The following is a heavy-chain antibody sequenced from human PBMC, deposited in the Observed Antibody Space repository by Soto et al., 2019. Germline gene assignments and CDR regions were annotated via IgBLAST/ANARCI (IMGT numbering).Heavy chain of an antibody. V-gene: IGHV3-53*01. CDR3: ARGRQQLAYLDF. D-gene: IGHD3-10*01. Sequence: EVQLVESGGTLIQPGGSLRLSCAASGFTISDNYMSWARQAPGKGLEWVSSLYRDGTTTYADSVKVRFTVSRDDSKNTLYFQMNSLRAEDTAIYYCARGRQQLAYLDFWGQGTLVRVSS. J-gene: IGHJ4*02. CDR1: GFTISDNY. CDR2: LYRDGTT.